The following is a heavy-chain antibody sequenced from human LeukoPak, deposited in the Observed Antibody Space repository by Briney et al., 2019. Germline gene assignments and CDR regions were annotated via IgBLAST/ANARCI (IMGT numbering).Heavy chain of an antibody. CDR2: ISAYNGNT. CDR1: GYTFTNYD. V-gene: IGHV1-18*01. Sequence: ASVKVSCKTSGYTFTNYDISWVRQAPGQGLDWMGWISAYNGNTNYAQKLQGRVTMTTDTSTSTAYMELRNLRSDDTAVYYCARDSSTSSPRIWFDPWGQGTLVTVSS. J-gene: IGHJ5*02. D-gene: IGHD2-2*01. CDR3: ARDSSTSSPRIWFDP.